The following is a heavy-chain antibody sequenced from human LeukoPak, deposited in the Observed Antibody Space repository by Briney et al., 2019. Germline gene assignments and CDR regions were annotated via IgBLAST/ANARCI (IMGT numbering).Heavy chain of an antibody. CDR2: IETNGRSA. V-gene: IGHV3-74*01. CDR3: ARDLLVGGSGYHY. D-gene: IGHD3-22*01. CDR1: GFTFSRYW. Sequence: QSGGSLRLSCVASGFTFSRYWMHWVRQAPGKGLVWVSCIETNGRSAFYADSVKGRFTISRDNAKNSLYLQMNSLRAEDTAVYYCARDLLVGGSGYHYWGQGTLVTVSS. J-gene: IGHJ4*02.